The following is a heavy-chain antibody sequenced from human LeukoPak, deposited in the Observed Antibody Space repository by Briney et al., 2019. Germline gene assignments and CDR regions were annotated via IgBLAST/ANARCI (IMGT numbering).Heavy chain of an antibody. J-gene: IGHJ4*02. CDR1: GFTFSSYA. D-gene: IGHD4-17*01. Sequence: GGSLRLSCSASGFTFSSYAMHWVRQAPGKGLEWVAVISYDGSNKYYADSVKGRFTISRDNSKNTLYLQMNSLRDEDTAVYYCARGYYGDYVSDYWGQGTLVTVSS. CDR3: ARGYYGDYVSDY. V-gene: IGHV3-30-3*01. CDR2: ISYDGSNK.